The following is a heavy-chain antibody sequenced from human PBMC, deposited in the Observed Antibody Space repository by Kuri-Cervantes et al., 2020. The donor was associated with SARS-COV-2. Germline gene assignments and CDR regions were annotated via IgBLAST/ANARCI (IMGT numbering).Heavy chain of an antibody. J-gene: IGHJ3*02. CDR2: INPNSGGT. D-gene: IGHD1-1*01. Sequence: ASVKVSCKASGYTLTGYYMHWVRQAPGQGLEWMGWINPNSGGTNYAQKFQGRVTMTRDTSISTAYMELSRLRSDDTAVYYCARGSDSTGTARSAFDIWGQGTMVTVSS. V-gene: IGHV1-2*02. CDR3: ARGSDSTGTARSAFDI. CDR1: GYTLTGYY.